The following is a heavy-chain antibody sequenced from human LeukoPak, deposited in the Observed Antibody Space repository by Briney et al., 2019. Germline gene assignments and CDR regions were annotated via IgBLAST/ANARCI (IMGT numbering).Heavy chain of an antibody. CDR2: LTGDGNT. CDR3: AKVKWKLIGYFDY. J-gene: IGHJ4*02. D-gene: IGHD1-20*01. V-gene: IGHV3-23*01. Sequence: GGSLRLSCAASGFTFTSYAMSWVRQAPGKGLGWVSVLTGDGNTYYADSVKGRFTNSRDDSKNTLFLQMNSLRAEDTAVYFCAKVKWKLIGYFDYWGQGTLVTVSS. CDR1: GFTFTSYA.